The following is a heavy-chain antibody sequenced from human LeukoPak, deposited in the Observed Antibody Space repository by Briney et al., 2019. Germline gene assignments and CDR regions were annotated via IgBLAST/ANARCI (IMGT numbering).Heavy chain of an antibody. V-gene: IGHV4-34*01. D-gene: IGHD3-16*02. CDR1: GGSFSGYY. CDR2: INHSGST. J-gene: IGHJ5*02. Sequence: SETLSLTCAVCGGSFSGYYWSWIRQPPGKGLEWIGEINHSGSTNYNPSLKSRVTISVDTSKNQFSLKLSSVTAADTAVYYCARPKTYDYVWGSYRSNWFDPWGQGTLVTVSS. CDR3: ARPKTYDYVWGSYRSNWFDP.